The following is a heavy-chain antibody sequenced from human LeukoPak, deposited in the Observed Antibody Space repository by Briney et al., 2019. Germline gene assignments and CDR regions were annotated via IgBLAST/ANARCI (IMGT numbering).Heavy chain of an antibody. V-gene: IGHV1-46*01. J-gene: IGHJ3*02. Sequence: ASVKVSCKASGYTFTSYYMHWVRQAPGQGLEWVGIINPSGGSTSYAQKFQGRVTMTRDTSTSTVYMELSSLRSEDTAVYYCARDRQSLRWLQFGPFFDIWGQGTMVTVSS. D-gene: IGHD5-24*01. CDR3: ARDRQSLRWLQFGPFFDI. CDR1: GYTFTSYY. CDR2: INPSGGST.